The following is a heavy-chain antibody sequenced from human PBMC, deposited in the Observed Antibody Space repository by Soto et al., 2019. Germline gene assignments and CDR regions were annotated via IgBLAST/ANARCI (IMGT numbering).Heavy chain of an antibody. CDR1: GYSFTSYW. V-gene: IGHV5-51*01. J-gene: IGHJ4*02. CDR2: IYPGDSDT. D-gene: IGHD5-18*01. CDR3: ARRELRGYSYGYEYYFDY. Sequence: RGESLKISCKGSGYSFTSYWIGWVRQMPGKGLEWMGIIYPGDSDTRYSPSFQGQVTISADKSISTAYLQWSSLTASDTAMYYCARRELRGYSYGYEYYFDYWGQGTRFTVS.